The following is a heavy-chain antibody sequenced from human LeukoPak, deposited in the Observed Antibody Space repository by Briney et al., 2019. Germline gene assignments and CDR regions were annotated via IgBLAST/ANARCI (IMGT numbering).Heavy chain of an antibody. CDR1: GGSISSSSYY. CDR2: IYYSGST. D-gene: IGHD2/OR15-2a*01. Sequence: SETLSLTCTVSGGSISSSSYYWGWIRQPPGKGLEWIGSIYYSGSTYYNPSLKSRVTISVDTSKNQFSLKLSSVTAADTAVYYCARERVSLFDYWGQGTLVTVSS. CDR3: ARERVSLFDY. V-gene: IGHV4-39*07. J-gene: IGHJ4*02.